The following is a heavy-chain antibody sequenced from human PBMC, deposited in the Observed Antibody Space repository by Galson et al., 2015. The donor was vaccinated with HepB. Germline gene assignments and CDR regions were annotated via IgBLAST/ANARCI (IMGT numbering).Heavy chain of an antibody. CDR3: ARMGGEADYGDAPTILDY. J-gene: IGHJ4*02. CDR2: TYYRSKWYN. D-gene: IGHD4-17*01. Sequence: CAISGDSVSSNSAAWNWIRQSPPRGLEWLGRTYYRSKWYNDYAVSVKSRITINPDTSKNQFSLQLNSVTPEDTAVYYCARMGGEADYGDAPTILDYWGQGTLVTVSS. CDR1: GDSVSSNSAA. V-gene: IGHV6-1*01.